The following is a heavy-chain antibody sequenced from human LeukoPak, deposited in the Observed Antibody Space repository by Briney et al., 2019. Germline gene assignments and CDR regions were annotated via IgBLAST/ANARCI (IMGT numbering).Heavy chain of an antibody. CDR1: GFTFSSYW. D-gene: IGHD6-13*01. CDR2: INSDGSST. J-gene: IGHJ4*02. V-gene: IGHV3-74*01. Sequence: GGSLRLSCAASGFTFSSYWMHWVRQAPGKGLVWVSRINSDGSSTSDADSVKGRFTISRGNAKSTLYLQMNSLRAEDTAVYYCAKGRYSSDYWGQGTLVTVSS. CDR3: AKGRYSSDY.